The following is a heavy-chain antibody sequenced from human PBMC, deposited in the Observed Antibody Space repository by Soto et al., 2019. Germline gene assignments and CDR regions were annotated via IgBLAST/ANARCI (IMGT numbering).Heavy chain of an antibody. CDR2: INHSGNT. V-gene: IGHV4-34*01. CDR1: GGSFSGYY. D-gene: IGHD3-22*01. CDR3: ARHNYDGSGYYYYYGMDV. Sequence: QVQLQQWGAGLLKPSETLSLTCAVYGGSFSGYYWSWIRQPPGKGLEWIGEINHSGNTNYNPSLKSRATISVDTSKNQFSLKLSSVTPADTAVYYGARHNYDGSGYYYYYGMDVGGQGTTVTVPS. J-gene: IGHJ6*02.